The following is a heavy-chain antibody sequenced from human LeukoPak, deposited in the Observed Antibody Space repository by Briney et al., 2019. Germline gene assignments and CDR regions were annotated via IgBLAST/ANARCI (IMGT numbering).Heavy chain of an antibody. Sequence: GGSLRLSCAASGFTFSSYAMHWVRQAPGKGLEYVSAISSNGGSTYYANSVKGRFTISRDNSKNTLYLQMGSLRAEDTAVYYCARDRGSYSSSFKNWGQGTLVTVSS. D-gene: IGHD6-13*01. CDR3: ARDRGSYSSSFKN. V-gene: IGHV3-64*01. J-gene: IGHJ4*02. CDR1: GFTFSSYA. CDR2: ISSNGGST.